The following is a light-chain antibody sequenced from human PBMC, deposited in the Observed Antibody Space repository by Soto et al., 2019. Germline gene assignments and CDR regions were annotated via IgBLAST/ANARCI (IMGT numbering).Light chain of an antibody. Sequence: EIVMTQSPAILSVSPGERTTLSCRASQSVHDNLARYQQKPGQVPRILLHSASTKATGLPARFVGSGSGREFTVTISSLQSEEFAVYYWQQYGSWALTVGGGTHVVIE. CDR3: QQYGSWALT. J-gene: IGKJ4*01. CDR2: SAS. V-gene: IGKV3-15*01. CDR1: QSVHDN.